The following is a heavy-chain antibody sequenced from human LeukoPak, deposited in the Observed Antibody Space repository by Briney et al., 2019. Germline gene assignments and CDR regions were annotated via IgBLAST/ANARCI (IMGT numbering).Heavy chain of an antibody. V-gene: IGHV1-2*06. CDR1: GYTFTGYY. Sequence: ASVKVSCKXSGYTFTGYYMHWVRQAPGQGLEWMGRINPNSGGTNYAQKFQGRVTMTRDTSISTAYMELSRLRSDDTAVYYCARESGYSSGWLDYWGQGTLVTVSS. CDR3: ARESGYSSGWLDY. J-gene: IGHJ4*02. D-gene: IGHD6-19*01. CDR2: INPNSGGT.